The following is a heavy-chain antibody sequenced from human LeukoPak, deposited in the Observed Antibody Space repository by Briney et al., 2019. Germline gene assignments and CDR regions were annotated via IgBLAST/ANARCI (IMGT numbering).Heavy chain of an antibody. D-gene: IGHD2-2*01. V-gene: IGHV3-48*01. CDR2: ISSSGSTV. CDR1: GFIFSRHS. Sequence: GGSLRLSCEASGFIFSRHSMHWVRQAPGKGLEWISFISSSGSTVYYADSVKGRYTVSRDNGENSLFLQMNSLRAEDTAVYYCARGGIVVVPAAILGYWGQGTLVTVSS. CDR3: ARGGIVVVPAAILGY. J-gene: IGHJ4*02.